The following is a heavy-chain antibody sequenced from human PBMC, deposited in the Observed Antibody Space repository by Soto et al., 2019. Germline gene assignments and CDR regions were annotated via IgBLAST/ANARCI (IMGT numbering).Heavy chain of an antibody. J-gene: IGHJ6*02. D-gene: IGHD4-17*01. V-gene: IGHV5-51*01. CDR1: GYSFTSYW. CDR3: ARTHYGDYYYYYGMDV. Sequence: GESLKISCKGSGYSFTSYWIGWVRQMPGKGLEWMGIIYPGDSDTRYSPSFQGQVTISADKSISTAYLQWSSLKASDTAMYYCARTHYGDYYYYYGMDVWGQGTTVTVSS. CDR2: IYPGDSDT.